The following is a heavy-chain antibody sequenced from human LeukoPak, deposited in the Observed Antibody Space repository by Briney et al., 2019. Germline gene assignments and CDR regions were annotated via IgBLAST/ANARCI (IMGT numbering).Heavy chain of an antibody. D-gene: IGHD1-1*01. CDR2: IGASGENT. CDR3: ARGRTSGTASSPPNEDY. J-gene: IGHJ4*02. CDR1: GFTFTNYA. V-gene: IGHV3-23*01. Sequence: GGSLRLSCAASGFTFTNYAMTWVRQAPGKGLEWVSAIGASGENTFYADSVKGRFTISRDNSKNTLHLQMNSLRVEDTAVYYCARGRTSGTASSPPNEDYWGQGTLVTVSS.